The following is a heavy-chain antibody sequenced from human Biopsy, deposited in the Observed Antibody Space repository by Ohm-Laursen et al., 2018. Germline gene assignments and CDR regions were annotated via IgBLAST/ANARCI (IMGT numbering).Heavy chain of an antibody. CDR3: VRGVDYYDPYHYYALDV. CDR1: GESFNGYY. Sequence: SQTLSLTCAVYGESFNGYYWSWIRQTPGKGLEWIGEINHSGRTNYNPSLKSRVTISVDMSKNHLSLKVRSVTAADTAVYYCVRGVDYYDPYHYYALDVWGQGTTVTVSS. D-gene: IGHD3-22*01. CDR2: INHSGRT. V-gene: IGHV4-34*01. J-gene: IGHJ6*02.